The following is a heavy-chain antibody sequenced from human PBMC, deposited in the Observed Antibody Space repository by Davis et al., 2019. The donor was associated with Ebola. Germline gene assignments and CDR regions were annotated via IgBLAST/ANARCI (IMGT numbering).Heavy chain of an antibody. Sequence: GGSLRLSCAASGFTVSSKSMSWVRQAPGKGLEWVSIIYSGGNTYYADSVKGRFTISRDNAKNSLYLQMHSLRAEDTAVYYCARGYGTFDYWGRGTLVTVSA. D-gene: IGHD4-17*01. CDR3: ARGYGTFDY. V-gene: IGHV3-66*01. CDR2: IYSGGNT. J-gene: IGHJ4*02. CDR1: GFTVSSKS.